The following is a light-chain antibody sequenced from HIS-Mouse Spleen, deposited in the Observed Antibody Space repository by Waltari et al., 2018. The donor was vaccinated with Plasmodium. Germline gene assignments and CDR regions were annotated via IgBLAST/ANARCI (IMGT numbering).Light chain of an antibody. J-gene: IGKJ5*01. CDR1: QGIRNS. CDR3: LQHNSYPFT. Sequence: DIQMTQSPSSLSASVGDRVTITCRASQGIRNSLGWYQQKPGKAPKRLIYAASSLQSGVPSRFSGSGSGTEFTLTISSLQSEDFATYYCLQHNSYPFTFGQGTRLEIK. V-gene: IGKV1-17*01. CDR2: AAS.